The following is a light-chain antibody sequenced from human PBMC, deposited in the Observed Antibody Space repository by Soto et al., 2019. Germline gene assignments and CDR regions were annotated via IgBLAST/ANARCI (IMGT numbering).Light chain of an antibody. J-gene: IGLJ1*01. CDR3: SSYAGDSNPYV. CDR1: SSNIGSNT. V-gene: IGLV1-44*01. Sequence: QSVLTQPPSASGTPGQRVTISCSGSSSNIGSNTVNWYQQLPGTAPKLLIYNDYQRPSGVPDRFSGSKSGTSVSLAISGLQSEDEADYYCSSYAGDSNPYVFGTGTKLTVL. CDR2: NDY.